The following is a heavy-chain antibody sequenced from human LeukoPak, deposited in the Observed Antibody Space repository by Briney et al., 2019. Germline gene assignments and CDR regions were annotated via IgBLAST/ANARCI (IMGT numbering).Heavy chain of an antibody. CDR1: GGTFSSYA. Sequence: SVKVSCKASGGTFSSYAISWVRQAPGQGLEWMGGIIPIFGTANYAQKFQGRVTITADESTSTAYMELSSLRSEDMAVYYCARDSSSSSAFDIWGQGTMVTVSS. CDR3: ARDSSSSSAFDI. J-gene: IGHJ3*02. V-gene: IGHV1-69*01. CDR2: IIPIFGTA. D-gene: IGHD6-13*01.